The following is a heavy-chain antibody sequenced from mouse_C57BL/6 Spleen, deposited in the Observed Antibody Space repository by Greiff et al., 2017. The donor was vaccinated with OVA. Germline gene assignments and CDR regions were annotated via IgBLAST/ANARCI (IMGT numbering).Heavy chain of an antibody. V-gene: IGHV7-3*01. CDR2: IRNKANGYTT. CDR1: GFTFTDYY. CDR3: ASLPYGPYYFDY. D-gene: IGHD1-1*01. J-gene: IGHJ2*01. Sequence: EVQLQQSGGGLVQPGGSLSLSCAASGFTFTDYYMSWVRQPPGKALEWLGFIRNKANGYTTEYSASVKGRFTISRDNSQSILYLQMNALRAEDSATYYCASLPYGPYYFDYWGQGTTLTVSS.